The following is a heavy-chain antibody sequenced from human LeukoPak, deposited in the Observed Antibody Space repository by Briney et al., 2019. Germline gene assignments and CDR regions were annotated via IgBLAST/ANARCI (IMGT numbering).Heavy chain of an antibody. CDR3: AKVHYIVGATTVDD. Sequence: PGGSLRLSCAASGFTFSSYGMHWVRQAPGKGLEWVAFIRYDGNNKHYADSVKARFTISRDNSKNTLYLQMNSLRAEDTVVYYWAKVHYIVGATTVDDWGQGTLVTVSS. V-gene: IGHV3-30*02. CDR1: GFTFSSYG. J-gene: IGHJ4*02. CDR2: IRYDGNNK. D-gene: IGHD1-26*01.